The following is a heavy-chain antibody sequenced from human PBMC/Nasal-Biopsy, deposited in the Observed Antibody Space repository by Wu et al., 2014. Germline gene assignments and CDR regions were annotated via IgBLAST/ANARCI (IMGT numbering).Heavy chain of an antibody. J-gene: IGHJ4*02. CDR3: ASGGYYFDY. CDR1: GGSVGIYQ. CDR2: VNQRGTT. V-gene: IGHV4-59*02. Sequence: TLSLTCTISGGSVGIYQWSWIRQSPGRGLEWIGDVNQRGTTNYNPSLKGRVTISLDATQKQVSLTMTSVTAADTAVYFCASGGYYFDYWGQGALVTVSS. D-gene: IGHD3-10*01.